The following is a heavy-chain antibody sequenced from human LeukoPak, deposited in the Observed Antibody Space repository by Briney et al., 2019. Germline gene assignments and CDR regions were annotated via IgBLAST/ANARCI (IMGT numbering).Heavy chain of an antibody. CDR3: ARDYQLLYYFDY. J-gene: IGHJ4*02. V-gene: IGHV3-23*01. CDR2: ISGSGGST. D-gene: IGHD2-15*01. Sequence: GGSLRLSCAASGFTFSSYAISWVRQAPGKGLEWVSAISGSGGSTYYADSVKGRFTISRDNSKNTLYLQMNSLRAEDTAVYYCARDYQLLYYFDYWGQGTLVTVSS. CDR1: GFTFSSYA.